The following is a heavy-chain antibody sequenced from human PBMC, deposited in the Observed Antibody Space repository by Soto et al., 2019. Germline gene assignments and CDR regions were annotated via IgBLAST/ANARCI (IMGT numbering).Heavy chain of an antibody. Sequence: PGGSLRLSCAASGFTFSSYSMNWVRQAPGKGLEWVSYISSSTTIYYAESVRGRFTISRDNAKNSLYLQMNSLRVEDTAVYYCARERALSNYPDYWGQGTLVTVSS. CDR1: GFTFSSYS. D-gene: IGHD4-4*01. J-gene: IGHJ4*02. CDR2: ISSSTTI. V-gene: IGHV3-48*01. CDR3: ARERALSNYPDY.